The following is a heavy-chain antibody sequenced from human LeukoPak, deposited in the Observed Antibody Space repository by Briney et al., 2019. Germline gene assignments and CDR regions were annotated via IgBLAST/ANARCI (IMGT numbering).Heavy chain of an antibody. Sequence: GGSLRLSCAASGFTFSSYWMSWVRQAPGKGLEWVANIKQDGSEKYYVDSVKGRFTISRDNAKNSLYLQMNSLRAEDTAVYYCARDRSPLYYDSSGYDFGGQGTLVTVSS. CDR3: ARDRSPLYYDSSGYDF. J-gene: IGHJ4*02. CDR1: GFTFSSYW. V-gene: IGHV3-7*01. CDR2: IKQDGSEK. D-gene: IGHD3-22*01.